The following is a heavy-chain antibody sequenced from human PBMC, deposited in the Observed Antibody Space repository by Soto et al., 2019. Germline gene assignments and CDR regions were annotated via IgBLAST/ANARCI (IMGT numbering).Heavy chain of an antibody. Sequence: GESLKISCKGSGYSFTSYWISWVRQMPGKGLEWMGRIDPSDSYTNYSPSFQGHVTISADKSISTAYLQWSSLKASDTAMYYCESRSGGYYSYYGIDVWGQGTTVTVSS. CDR3: ESRSGGYYSYYGIDV. J-gene: IGHJ6*02. D-gene: IGHD3-3*01. CDR2: IDPSDSYT. V-gene: IGHV5-10-1*01. CDR1: GYSFTSYW.